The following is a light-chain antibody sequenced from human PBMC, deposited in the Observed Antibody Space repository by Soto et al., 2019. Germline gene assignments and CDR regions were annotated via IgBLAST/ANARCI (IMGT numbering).Light chain of an antibody. CDR1: QSISSW. CDR3: QLYNSYHLT. Sequence: DIQMTQSPSTLSASVGDRVTITCRASQSISSWLAWYQQKPGKAPKLLIYDASSLESGVQSRFTGSESGTKFALTLSFLRPNDLATYHCQLYNSYHLTLGQGPKVEIK. V-gene: IGKV1-5*01. CDR2: DAS. J-gene: IGKJ1*01.